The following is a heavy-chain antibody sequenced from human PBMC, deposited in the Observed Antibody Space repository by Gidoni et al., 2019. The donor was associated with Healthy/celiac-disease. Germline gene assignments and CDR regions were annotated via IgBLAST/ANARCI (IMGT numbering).Heavy chain of an antibody. CDR3: TRKES. V-gene: IGHV3-7*04. D-gene: IGHD3-10*01. Sequence: EVQLVESGGGLVQPGGSLRLSCAASGFTFTNYWMSWVRQAPGKGLEWVADMGQDGSERYYVDSVMGLFTISRDNTKNSLYLQMNGLRAEDTAVYYCTRKESWGQGTLVTVSS. J-gene: IGHJ5*02. CDR2: MGQDGSER. CDR1: GFTFTNYW.